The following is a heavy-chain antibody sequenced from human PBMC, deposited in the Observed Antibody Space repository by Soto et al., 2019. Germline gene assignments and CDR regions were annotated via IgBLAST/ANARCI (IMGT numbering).Heavy chain of an antibody. CDR3: ARDRSSRWFYFDY. D-gene: IGHD2-2*01. V-gene: IGHV1-46*01. CDR1: GYTFTSYY. CDR2: INPSGGST. Sequence: ASVKVSCKASGYTFTSYYLHWVRQAPGQGLEWMGIINPSGGSTTYAQKFQGIVTMTRDTSTSTVYMELSSLRSEDTAVYCCARDRSSRWFYFDYWGQGTLVTVSS. J-gene: IGHJ4*02.